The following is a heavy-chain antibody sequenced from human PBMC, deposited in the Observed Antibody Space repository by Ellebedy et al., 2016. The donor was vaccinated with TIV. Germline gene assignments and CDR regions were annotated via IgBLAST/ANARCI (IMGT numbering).Heavy chain of an antibody. J-gene: IGHJ5*02. V-gene: IGHV6-1*01. CDR1: GDSISSYTAT. Sequence: SQTLSLTCAISGDSISSYTATWNWIRYSPSRGLEWLGRTFYRSRSKWSTDYAPSVRSRIAVTPDTSKNQFTLHLTSVTPEDTAVYYCARERDWAVIDPWGQGTLVTVSS. D-gene: IGHD2/OR15-2a*01. CDR2: TFYRSRSKWST. CDR3: ARERDWAVIDP.